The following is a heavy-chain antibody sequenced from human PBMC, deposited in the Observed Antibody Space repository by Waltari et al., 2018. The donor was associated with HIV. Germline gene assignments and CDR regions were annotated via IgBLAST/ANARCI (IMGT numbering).Heavy chain of an antibody. CDR3: AKARVTTKIYFYYGLDV. J-gene: IGHJ6*02. CDR1: GFTFNNYA. CDR2: IGGTGGT. Sequence: EVELLESGGGLVQPGGSLRLSCAASGFTFNNYAMSWVRQAPGKGLGWISGIGGTGGTYYADSVKGRFTISRDNSKNTLYLQMDSLRAEDTAIYYCAKARVTTKIYFYYGLDVWGQGTTVTVSS. D-gene: IGHD4-17*01. V-gene: IGHV3-23*01.